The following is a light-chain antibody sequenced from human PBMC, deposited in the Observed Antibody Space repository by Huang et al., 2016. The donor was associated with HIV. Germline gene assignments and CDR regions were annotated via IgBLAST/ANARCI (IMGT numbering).Light chain of an antibody. CDR2: GAS. Sequence: EIVMTQSAATLSVSPGARATLSCKSSQSITSNLAWYQQKPGQAPRLLIYGASTRAIGIPARFSGSGSETEFTLTISNLQSEDFTVYYCQQYNKWPYTFGQGTKLGIK. J-gene: IGKJ2*01. V-gene: IGKV3-15*01. CDR1: QSITSN. CDR3: QQYNKWPYT.